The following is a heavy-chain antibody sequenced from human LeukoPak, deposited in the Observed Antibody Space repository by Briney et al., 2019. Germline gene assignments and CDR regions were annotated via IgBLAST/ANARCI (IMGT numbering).Heavy chain of an antibody. CDR2: ISRGGSYI. CDR1: GFTFSDYA. V-gene: IGHV3-21*01. Sequence: GRTLRLSCAASGFTFSDYAMNWVRQAPGKALELVSSISRGGSYISYADSVKGRFTVSRDNAKDSLFLQMRSLRDEDTAVYYCARGPALYCTSSSCLDGVDWGQGTLVSVSS. D-gene: IGHD2-2*01. J-gene: IGHJ4*02. CDR3: ARGPALYCTSSSCLDGVD.